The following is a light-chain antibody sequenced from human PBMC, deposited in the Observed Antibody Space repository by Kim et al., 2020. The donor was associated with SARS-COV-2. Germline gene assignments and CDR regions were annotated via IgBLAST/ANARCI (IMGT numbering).Light chain of an antibody. J-gene: IGKJ4*01. V-gene: IGKV1-33*01. Sequence: SASVGDSVTITGQASQDISNYLNWYQQKPGKAPKLLIYDASNLETGVPSRFSGSGSGTDFTFTISSLQPEDIATYYCQQYDNLSTFGGGTKVEIK. CDR2: DAS. CDR1: QDISNY. CDR3: QQYDNLST.